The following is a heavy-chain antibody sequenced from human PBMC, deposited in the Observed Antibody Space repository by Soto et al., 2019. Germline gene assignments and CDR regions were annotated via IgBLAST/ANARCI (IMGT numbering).Heavy chain of an antibody. D-gene: IGHD6-13*01. CDR3: ARHPTRVRLAAAGTNWFDP. CDR2: IYYSGST. V-gene: IGHV4-39*01. J-gene: IGHJ5*02. Sequence: QLQLQESGPGLVKPSETLSLTCTVSGGSISSSSYYWGWIRQPPGKGLEWIGSIYYSGSTYYNPSLKSRVTIAVDTSKNQFSLKLSSVTAADTAVYYCARHPTRVRLAAAGTNWFDPWGQGTLVTVSS. CDR1: GGSISSSSYY.